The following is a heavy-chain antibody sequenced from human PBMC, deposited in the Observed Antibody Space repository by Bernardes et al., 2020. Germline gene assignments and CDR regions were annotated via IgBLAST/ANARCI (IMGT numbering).Heavy chain of an antibody. CDR2: ISAYNGNT. CDR1: GYTFTSYG. D-gene: IGHD3-22*01. J-gene: IGHJ4*02. CDR3: ARDRRNTMIVVVSPTFIDY. Sequence: ASVKVSCKASGYTFTSYGISWVRQAPGQGLEWMGWISAYNGNTNYAQKLQGRVTMTTDTSTSTAYMELRSLRSDDTAVYYCARDRRNTMIVVVSPTFIDYWGQGTLVTVSS. V-gene: IGHV1-18*01.